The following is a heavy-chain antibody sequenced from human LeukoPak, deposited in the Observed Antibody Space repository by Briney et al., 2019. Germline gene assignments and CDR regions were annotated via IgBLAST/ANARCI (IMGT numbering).Heavy chain of an antibody. J-gene: IGHJ4*02. D-gene: IGHD3-10*01. CDR2: IYYSGST. Sequence: PSETLSLTCTVSGVSIRSYYWSWIRQPPGKGLEWIGSIYYSGSTNYNPSLKSRVTISVDSSNSQFSLRLSSVTAEDTAVYFCARERQNFYGSGNYHNVIDDWGQGTLVTVSS. CDR3: ARERQNFYGSGNYHNVIDD. V-gene: IGHV4-59*13. CDR1: GVSIRSYY.